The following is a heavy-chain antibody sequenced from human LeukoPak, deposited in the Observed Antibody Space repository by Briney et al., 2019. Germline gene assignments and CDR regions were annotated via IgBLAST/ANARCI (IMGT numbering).Heavy chain of an antibody. D-gene: IGHD3-22*01. J-gene: IGHJ4*02. CDR1: GYTFTGYY. CDR3: ARDSTYTYYYDSSGPYYFDY. Sequence: ASVKVSCKASGYTFTGYYMHWVRQAPGQGLEWMGWINPNSGGTNYAQKFQGRVTMTRDTSISTAYMELSRLRSDDTAVYYCARDSTYTYYYDSSGPYYFDYWGQGTLVTVSS. CDR2: INPNSGGT. V-gene: IGHV1-2*02.